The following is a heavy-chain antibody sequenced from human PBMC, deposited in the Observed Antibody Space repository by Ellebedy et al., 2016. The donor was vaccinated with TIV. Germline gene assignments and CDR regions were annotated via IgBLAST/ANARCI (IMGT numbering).Heavy chain of an antibody. CDR1: GYSFGSNG. D-gene: IGHD3-22*01. Sequence: AASVKVSCKASGYSFGSNGISWVRHAPGQGREWMGWINTNNGNTNYAEKGQGRVTMTRDSSTNTAYLELRSLRSDDTAVYYCTRASGVQWLSSSGDYWGQGTLVTFSS. CDR3: TRASGVQWLSSSGDY. CDR2: INTNNGNT. J-gene: IGHJ4*02. V-gene: IGHV1-18*01.